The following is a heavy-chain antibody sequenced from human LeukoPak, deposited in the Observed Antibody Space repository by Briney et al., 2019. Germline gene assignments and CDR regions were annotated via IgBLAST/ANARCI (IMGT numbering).Heavy chain of an antibody. CDR2: MKQDGSEK. CDR1: GFTFTSYW. J-gene: IGHJ2*01. V-gene: IGHV3-7*01. D-gene: IGHD1-14*01. Sequence: GGSLRLSCAAPGFTFTSYWLSWVRQAPGKGLEWVANMKQDGSEKYYVDSVEGRFTISRDNAKNSLYLQMNSLRAKDTAVYYCARDRRNWYFDLWGRGTLVTVSS. CDR3: ARDRRNWYFDL.